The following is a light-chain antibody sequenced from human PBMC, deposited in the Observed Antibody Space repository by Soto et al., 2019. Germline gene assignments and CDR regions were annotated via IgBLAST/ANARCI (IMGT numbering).Light chain of an antibody. CDR3: QQYYSYPIT. Sequence: EIVLTQYPSTLSLAPGERATLSCRASQSVSSSYLAWYQQKPGQAPSLLIYGVSTRATGIPTRFSGSGSGTDFTLTISCLQSEDFATYYCQQYYSYPITFGQGTRLEI. CDR1: QSVSSSY. J-gene: IGKJ5*01. V-gene: IGKV3-20*01. CDR2: GVS.